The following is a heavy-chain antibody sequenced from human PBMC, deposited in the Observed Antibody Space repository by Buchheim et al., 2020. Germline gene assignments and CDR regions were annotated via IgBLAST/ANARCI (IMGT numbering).Heavy chain of an antibody. J-gene: IGHJ1*01. CDR3: ARAAGQQLAQYFQH. CDR1: GGSTTSGDYY. D-gene: IGHD6-13*01. Sequence: QVQLQESGPGLVHPSQTLSLTCTVSGGSTTSGDYYWSWIRQPPGKGLEWIGYISYSGSTYYNPSLKSRVTIAVDLSKNQFSLRLTSVTAADTAVYYCARAAGQQLAQYFQHWGQGTL. CDR2: ISYSGST. V-gene: IGHV4-30-4*01.